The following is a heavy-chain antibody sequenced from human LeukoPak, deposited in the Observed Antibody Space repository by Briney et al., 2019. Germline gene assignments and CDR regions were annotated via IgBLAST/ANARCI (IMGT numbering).Heavy chain of an antibody. D-gene: IGHD4-17*01. V-gene: IGHV3-66*01. CDR1: GITVSSHY. CDR3: ARTYGDYDYYYGMDV. CDR2: IDSGGST. Sequence: GGSLRLSCAASGITVSSHYMTWVRQAPGKGLEWVSVIDSGGSTNSADSVRGRFSVSRDNSKNTLYLQMNSLRVEDTAVYYCARTYGDYDYYYGMDVWGQGTTVTVSS. J-gene: IGHJ6*01.